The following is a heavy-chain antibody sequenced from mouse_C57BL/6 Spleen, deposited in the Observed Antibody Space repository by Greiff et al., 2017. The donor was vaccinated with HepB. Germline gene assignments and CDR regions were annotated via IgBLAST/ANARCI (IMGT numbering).Heavy chain of an antibody. Sequence: EVKVVESGGGLVKPGGSLKLSCAASGFTFSSYAMSWVRQTPEKRLEWVATISDGGSYTYYPDNVKGRFTISRDNAKNNLYLQMSHLKTEDTAMYYCARDWEDDYFEYWRQGTTLTDTS. D-gene: IGHD4-1*01. CDR2: ISDGGSYT. V-gene: IGHV5-4*01. CDR3: ARDWEDDYFEY. CDR1: GFTFSSYA. J-gene: IGHJ2*01.